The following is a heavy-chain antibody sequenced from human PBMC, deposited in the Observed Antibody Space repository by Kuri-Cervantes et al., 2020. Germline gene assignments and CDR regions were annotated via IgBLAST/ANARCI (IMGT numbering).Heavy chain of an antibody. CDR3: ARSAAHSSGWFSFWFDP. J-gene: IGHJ5*02. Sequence: ASVKVSCKDSGYTFIGYYIHWVRQAPGQGLEWMGWINPNSGGTKNAQKVQGWVTMTRDTSISTAYMELSRLRSDDTAVYYCARSAAHSSGWFSFWFDPWGQGTLVTVSS. CDR2: INPNSGGT. D-gene: IGHD6-19*01. V-gene: IGHV1-2*04. CDR1: GYTFIGYY.